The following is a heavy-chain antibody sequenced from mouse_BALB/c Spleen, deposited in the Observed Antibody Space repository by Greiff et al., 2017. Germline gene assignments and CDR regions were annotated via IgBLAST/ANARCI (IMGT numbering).Heavy chain of an antibody. CDR2: IDPENGDT. CDR3: NAGTGTYD. Sequence: EVQLQQSGAELVRSGASVKLSCTASGFNIKDYYMHWVKQRPEQGLEWIGWIDPENGDTEYAPKFQGKATMTADTSSNTAYLQLSSLTSEDTAVYYCNAGTGTYDWGQGTTLTVSS. D-gene: IGHD4-1*01. V-gene: IGHV14-4*02. CDR1: GFNIKDYY. J-gene: IGHJ2*01.